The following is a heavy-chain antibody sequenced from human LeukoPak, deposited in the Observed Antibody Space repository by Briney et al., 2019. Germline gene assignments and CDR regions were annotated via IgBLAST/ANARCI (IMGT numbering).Heavy chain of an antibody. Sequence: SETLSLTCAIYGGSFNGYFWTWIRQPPGKGLEWIGEVNHSGTTNYNPSLKSRVTISVDTSKIQFSLGLTSVTAADTAIYYCAKSRSYYDILTGRQRSGGFDIWGQGTMVTVSS. J-gene: IGHJ3*02. CDR2: VNHSGTT. V-gene: IGHV4-34*01. CDR1: GGSFNGYF. CDR3: AKSRSYYDILTGRQRSGGFDI. D-gene: IGHD3-9*01.